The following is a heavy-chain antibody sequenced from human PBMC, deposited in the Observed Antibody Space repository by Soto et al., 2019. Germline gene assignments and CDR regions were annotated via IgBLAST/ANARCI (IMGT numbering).Heavy chain of an antibody. J-gene: IGHJ4*02. CDR1: GFTFTDYD. Sequence: ESGGGLVQPGGSLRLSCAASGFTFTDYDMDWVRQATGKGLEWVSVITTGGDTYYPGSVKGRFTVSRENAKNSLYLQMNSLRAEDTAVYYCARGRDSALYYFDYWGQGTLVTVSS. CDR2: ITTGGDT. CDR3: ARGRDSALYYFDY. D-gene: IGHD2-21*01. V-gene: IGHV3-13*01.